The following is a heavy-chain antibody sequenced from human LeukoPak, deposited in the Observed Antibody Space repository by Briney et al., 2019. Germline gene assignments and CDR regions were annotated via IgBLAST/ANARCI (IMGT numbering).Heavy chain of an antibody. D-gene: IGHD4/OR15-4a*01. CDR1: GYSFTNYW. CDR3: ARGFYGGYYYYYYMDV. V-gene: IGHV5-51*01. J-gene: IGHJ6*03. CDR2: IYPGDSDT. Sequence: GESMKISCKGSGYSFTNYWIGWVRQMPGKGLEWMGIIYPGDSDTRYSPSFQGQVTISADSSISTAYLQWSSLKASDTAMYYCARGFYGGYYYYYYMDVWGKGTTVTVSS.